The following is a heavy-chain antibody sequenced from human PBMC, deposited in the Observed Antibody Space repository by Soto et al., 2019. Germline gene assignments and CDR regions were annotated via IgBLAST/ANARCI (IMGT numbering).Heavy chain of an antibody. CDR1: GFTFSGSA. Sequence: EVQLVESGGGLVQPGGSLKLSCAASGFTFSGSAMHWVRQASGKGLEWVGRIRSKANSYATAYAASVKGRFTISRDDSKNTAYLQMNSLKTEDTAVYYCTTPKTYSSGWNWGQGTLVTVSS. V-gene: IGHV3-73*01. D-gene: IGHD6-19*01. CDR3: TTPKTYSSGWN. J-gene: IGHJ4*02. CDR2: IRSKANSYAT.